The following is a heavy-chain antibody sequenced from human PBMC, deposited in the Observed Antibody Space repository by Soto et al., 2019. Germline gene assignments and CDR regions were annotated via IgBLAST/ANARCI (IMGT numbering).Heavy chain of an antibody. CDR3: ARPDGATYNFRY. V-gene: IGHV3-23*01. Sequence: DVQLLESGGSLVQPGGSLRLSCAASGFTFNAYSLSWVRQAPGKGLEWVSAISTTGGSTYYTVSVKGRFAISRDNSQNTLYLQMNSLRADDTAVYYCARPDGATYNFRYWGQGTLVTVSS. CDR1: GFTFNAYS. CDR2: ISTTGGST. J-gene: IGHJ4*02. D-gene: IGHD1-1*01.